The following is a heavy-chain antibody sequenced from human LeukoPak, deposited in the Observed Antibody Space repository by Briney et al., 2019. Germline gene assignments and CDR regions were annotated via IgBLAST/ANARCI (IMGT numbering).Heavy chain of an antibody. Sequence: PSETLSLTCTVSGDSISNPYCWGWIRQPPGKGLEWIGSISHSGSTFYTPSLRSRVTISLDTSKNQFSLKLNSVTAADTAVYYCARDTWKDYYYYFMDVWGKGTTVTVSS. CDR3: ARDTWKDYYYYFMDV. J-gene: IGHJ6*03. D-gene: IGHD1-1*01. V-gene: IGHV4-38-2*02. CDR2: ISHSGST. CDR1: GDSISNPYC.